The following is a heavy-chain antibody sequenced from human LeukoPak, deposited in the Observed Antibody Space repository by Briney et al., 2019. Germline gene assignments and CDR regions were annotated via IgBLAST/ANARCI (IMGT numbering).Heavy chain of an antibody. CDR1: GYTFTSYY. CDR2: ISAYNGNT. CDR3: ASHDYSASN. V-gene: IGHV1-18*04. Sequence: EASVKVSCKASGYTFTSYYMHWVRQAPGQGLEWMGWISAYNGNTNYAQKLQGRVTMTTDTSTSTAYMELRSLRSDDTAVYYCASHDYSASNWGQGTLVTVSS. D-gene: IGHD2-21*01. J-gene: IGHJ4*02.